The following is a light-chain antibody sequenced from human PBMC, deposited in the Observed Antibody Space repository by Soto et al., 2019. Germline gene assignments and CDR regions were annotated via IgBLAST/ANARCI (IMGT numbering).Light chain of an antibody. CDR3: QQSNSTPHT. CDR1: QSISSY. J-gene: IGKJ2*01. V-gene: IGKV1-39*01. CDR2: AAS. Sequence: DIQMTQSPSSLSASVGDRVTITCRASQSISSYLNWYQQKPGKAPKLLIYAASSLQSGVPSRFSGSGSGTDFTLTISSLQREDFATYYCQQSNSTPHTFGQGTKLEIK.